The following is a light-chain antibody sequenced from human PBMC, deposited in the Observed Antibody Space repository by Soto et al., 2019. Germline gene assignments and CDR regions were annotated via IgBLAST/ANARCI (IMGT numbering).Light chain of an antibody. CDR2: DVS. CDR1: SSDVGGYNY. Sequence: QSALTQPASVSGSPGQSITFSCTGTSSDVGGYNYVSWYQQHPGKAPKLMIYDVSNRPSGVSNRFSGSKSGNTASLTISGLQAEDEADYYCSSYTSSSTVVFAGGTKLTVL. J-gene: IGLJ2*01. CDR3: SSYTSSSTVV. V-gene: IGLV2-14*01.